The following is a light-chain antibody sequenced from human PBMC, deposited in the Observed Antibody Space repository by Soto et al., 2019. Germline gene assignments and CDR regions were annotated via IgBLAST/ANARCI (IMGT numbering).Light chain of an antibody. CDR1: SSDVGSYNL. J-gene: IGLJ1*01. Sequence: QSVLTQPASVSGSPGQSITISCTGTSSDVGSYNLVSWYQQHPGKAPKLMIYEVGKRPSGVSNRFSGSKSGNTASLTISGLQAEDEADYYCCSYAGSSTSPYVFGTGTKVTVL. CDR2: EVG. V-gene: IGLV2-23*02. CDR3: CSYAGSSTSPYV.